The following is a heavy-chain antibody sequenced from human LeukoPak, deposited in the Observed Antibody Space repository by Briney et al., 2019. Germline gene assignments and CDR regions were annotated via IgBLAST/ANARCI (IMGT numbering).Heavy chain of an antibody. D-gene: IGHD6-19*01. CDR1: GFTFSSYG. Sequence: GRSLRLSCAASGFTFSSYGMHWVRQAPGKGLEWVSAISGSGGSTYYADSVKGRFTISRDNSKNTLYLQMNSLRAEDTAVYYCAKDPRMGWYAGCYFDYWGQGTLVTVSS. CDR3: AKDPRMGWYAGCYFDY. J-gene: IGHJ4*02. V-gene: IGHV3-23*01. CDR2: ISGSGGST.